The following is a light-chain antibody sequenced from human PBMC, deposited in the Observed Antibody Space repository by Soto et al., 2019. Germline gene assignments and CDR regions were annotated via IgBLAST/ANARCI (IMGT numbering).Light chain of an antibody. CDR3: QQYGGSPLFT. CDR1: QSVSSTY. Sequence: DIVLTQSPGTLSLSPGERATLSCRASQSVSSTYTAWYQQKPGQAPRLLIYEASSRATGIPDRFSGSGSGTDFTLTISRLEPEDFAVYSCQQYGGSPLFTFGPGTRVDFK. V-gene: IGKV3-20*01. J-gene: IGKJ3*01. CDR2: EAS.